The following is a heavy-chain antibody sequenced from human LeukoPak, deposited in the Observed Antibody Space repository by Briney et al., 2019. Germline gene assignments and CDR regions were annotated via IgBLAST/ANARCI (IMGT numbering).Heavy chain of an antibody. J-gene: IGHJ4*02. D-gene: IGHD3-22*01. V-gene: IGHV4-4*08. CDR3: ARERTWDSSGYYYFDY. CDR2: IYTSGST. Sequence: SETLSLTCTVSGGSISSYYWSWIRQLPGKGLEWIGYIYTSGSTNYNPSLKSRVTMSVDTSKNQFSLKLSSVTAADTAVYYCARERTWDSSGYYYFDYWGQGTLVTVSS. CDR1: GGSISSYY.